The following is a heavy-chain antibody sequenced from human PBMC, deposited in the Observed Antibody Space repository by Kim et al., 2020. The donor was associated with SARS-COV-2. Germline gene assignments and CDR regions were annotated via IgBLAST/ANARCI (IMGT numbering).Heavy chain of an antibody. V-gene: IGHV4-39*01. Sequence: SETLSLTCTVSGGSISSSSYYWGWIRQPPGKGLEWIGSIYYSGSTYYNPSLKSRVTISVDTSKNQFSLKLSSVTAADTAVYYCARRYALPRQLAQSAPFDYWGQGTLVTVSS. CDR3: ARRYALPRQLAQSAPFDY. J-gene: IGHJ4*02. CDR1: GGSISSSSYY. CDR2: IYYSGST. D-gene: IGHD6-13*01.